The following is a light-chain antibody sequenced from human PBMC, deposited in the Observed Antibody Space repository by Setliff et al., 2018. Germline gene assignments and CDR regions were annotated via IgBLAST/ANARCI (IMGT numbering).Light chain of an antibody. CDR1: SSDVGSYDL. V-gene: IGLV2-14*03. J-gene: IGLJ1*01. Sequence: SVLTQPASVSGSPGQSITISCSGTSSDVGSYDLVSWYQQHPGKAPKLIIYAVSDRPSGVSNRFSGSKSGNTASLTISGLQTEDEADYYCNAYTSGSTYVFGTGTKATVL. CDR3: NAYTSGSTYV. CDR2: AVS.